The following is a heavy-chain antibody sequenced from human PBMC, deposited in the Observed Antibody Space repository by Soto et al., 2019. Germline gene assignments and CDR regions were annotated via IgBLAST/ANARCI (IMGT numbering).Heavy chain of an antibody. V-gene: IGHV6-1*01. CDR1: VDSVSSNSAA. CDR3: ARDSIVRYYDSSGYFDY. CDR2: TYYRSKWYN. Sequence: RSQTLSLTCAISVDSVSSNSAAWNWIRQSPSRGLEWLGRTYYRSKWYNDYAVSVKSRITINPDTSKNQFSLQLNSVTPEDTAVYYCARDSIVRYYDSSGYFDYWGQGTLVTV. D-gene: IGHD3-22*01. J-gene: IGHJ4*02.